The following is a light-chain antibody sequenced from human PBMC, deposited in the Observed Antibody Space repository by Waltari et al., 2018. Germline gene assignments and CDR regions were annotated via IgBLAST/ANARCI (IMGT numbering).Light chain of an antibody. CDR1: SGSLSTTSY. CDR3: ALYMGSGIWV. Sequence: QTVVTQEPSLSVSPGGTVTLTCALSSGSLSTTSYATLYQQTPGQAPRTIVSKANVRSAGVPDRFAGSILGNTAALTITGAQADDESDYYCALYMGSGIWVFGGGTRLTVL. V-gene: IGLV8-61*01. J-gene: IGLJ3*02. CDR2: KAN.